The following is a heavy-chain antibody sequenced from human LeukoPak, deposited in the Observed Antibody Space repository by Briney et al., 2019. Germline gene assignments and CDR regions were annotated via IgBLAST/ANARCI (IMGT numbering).Heavy chain of an antibody. Sequence: GGSLRLSCAVSGFTFSNYWMSWVRQAPGKGLEWVANIKQDGSEKYYVDSVKGRFTISRDNAKNSLYLQMNSLRAEDMALYYCAKGLGPQYTIDAFDIWGQGTMVTVSS. J-gene: IGHJ3*02. CDR2: IKQDGSEK. CDR1: GFTFSNYW. V-gene: IGHV3-7*03. CDR3: AKGLGPQYTIDAFDI. D-gene: IGHD3-16*01.